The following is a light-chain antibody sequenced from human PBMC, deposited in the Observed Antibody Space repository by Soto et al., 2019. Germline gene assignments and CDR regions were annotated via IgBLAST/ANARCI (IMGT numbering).Light chain of an antibody. CDR3: HQYGSAPWT. V-gene: IGKV3-20*01. Sequence: EIVLTQFPATLSLSPGERATLSCRASQSVSSYLAWYQQKPGQAPRLLISGASNRATGTPDRFRGSGSGTDFTLTITRLEPEDFAVYYCHQYGSAPWTFGQGTKVDIK. CDR2: GAS. J-gene: IGKJ1*01. CDR1: QSVSSY.